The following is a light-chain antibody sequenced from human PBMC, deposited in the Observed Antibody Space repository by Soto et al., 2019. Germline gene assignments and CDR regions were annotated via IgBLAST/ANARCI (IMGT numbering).Light chain of an antibody. CDR3: QQYGNSPLT. CDR1: QSVSSN. V-gene: IGKV3D-15*01. J-gene: IGKJ4*01. Sequence: EIMMTQSPATLSVSPGERGTLSCRASQSVSSNLAWYQQRPGQAPRLLMYGASNRATGIPDRFSGSGSGTDFTLTISGLEPEDFAVYYCQQYGNSPLTFGAGTRVDI. CDR2: GAS.